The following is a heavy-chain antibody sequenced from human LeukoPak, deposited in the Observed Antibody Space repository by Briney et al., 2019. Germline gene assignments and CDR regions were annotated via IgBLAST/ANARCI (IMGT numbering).Heavy chain of an antibody. J-gene: IGHJ4*02. CDR3: AKDLEGSGSYYSRSADY. D-gene: IGHD3-10*01. Sequence: PGGSLRLSCAASGFTFSSYGMHWVRQAPGKGLEWVAFTRYDGSNKYYADSVKGRFTISRDNSKNTLYLQMNSLRAEDTAVYYCAKDLEGSGSYYSRSADYWGQGTLVTVSS. CDR2: TRYDGSNK. V-gene: IGHV3-30*02. CDR1: GFTFSSYG.